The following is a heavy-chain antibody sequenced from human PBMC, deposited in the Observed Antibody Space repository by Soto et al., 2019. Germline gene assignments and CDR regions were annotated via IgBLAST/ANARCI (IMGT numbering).Heavy chain of an antibody. CDR1: GGSISSSSYY. J-gene: IGHJ6*02. D-gene: IGHD4-17*01. CDR2: IYYSGST. V-gene: IGHV4-39*01. CDR3: ARQAGDYVGYYYYGMDV. Sequence: SETLSLTCTVSGGSISSSSYYWGWIRQPPGKGLEWIGSIYYSGSTYYNPSLKSRVTISVDTSKNQFSLKLSSVTAADTAVYYCARQAGDYVGYYYYGMDVWGQGNAVT.